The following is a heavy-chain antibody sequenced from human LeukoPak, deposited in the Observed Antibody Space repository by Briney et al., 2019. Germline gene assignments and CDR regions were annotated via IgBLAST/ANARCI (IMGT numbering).Heavy chain of an antibody. D-gene: IGHD3-3*01. Sequence: SETLSLTCAVYGGSLSGYYWRWIRQPPGKGLEWIGEINHSGSTNYNPSLKRRVTISVDTSKIQFSLKLSSVTAADTAVYYCASGDDFWSGYYFAFDIWGQGTMVTVSS. CDR3: ASGDDFWSGYYFAFDI. CDR1: GGSLSGYY. J-gene: IGHJ3*02. V-gene: IGHV4-34*01. CDR2: INHSGST.